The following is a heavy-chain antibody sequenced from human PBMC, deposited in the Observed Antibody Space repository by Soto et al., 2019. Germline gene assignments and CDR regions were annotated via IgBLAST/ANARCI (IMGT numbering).Heavy chain of an antibody. D-gene: IGHD1-7*01. V-gene: IGHV4-34*01. CDR3: ARPNWNYVDFDI. J-gene: IGHJ3*02. Sequence: SETLSLTCAVYGGSFSDYYWSWIRQPPGKGLEWIGEINDSGSTKYNPSLKSRATISLDTSKNQFSLKLNSVTAADTAVYYCARPNWNYVDFDIWGQGTPVTVSS. CDR1: GGSFSDYY. CDR2: INDSGST.